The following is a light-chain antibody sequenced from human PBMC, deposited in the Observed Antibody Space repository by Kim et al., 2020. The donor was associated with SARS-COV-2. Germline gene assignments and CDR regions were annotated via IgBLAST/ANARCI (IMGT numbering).Light chain of an antibody. Sequence: PGERANLSCRASQGVSSSSFAWYQQKPGQAPRLLVFGASSRATGIPDRFSGSGSGTDFTLTISRLEPEDFAVYYCQQDGSSPPTFGQGTKVDIK. CDR1: QGVSSSS. V-gene: IGKV3-20*01. CDR2: GAS. J-gene: IGKJ1*01. CDR3: QQDGSSPPT.